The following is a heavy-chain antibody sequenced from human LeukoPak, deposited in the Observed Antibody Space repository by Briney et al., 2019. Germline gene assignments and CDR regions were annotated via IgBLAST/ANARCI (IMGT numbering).Heavy chain of an antibody. CDR2: IYHSGST. J-gene: IGHJ6*02. CDR3: ARDYGDYGMDV. V-gene: IGHV4-61*01. Sequence: PSETLSLTCTVSGGSVSSGSYYWSWIRQPPGKGLEWIGYIYHSGSTNYNPSLKSRVTISVDTSKNQFSLKLSSVTAADTAVYYCARDYGDYGMDVWGQGTTVTVSS. CDR1: GGSVSSGSYY. D-gene: IGHD4-17*01.